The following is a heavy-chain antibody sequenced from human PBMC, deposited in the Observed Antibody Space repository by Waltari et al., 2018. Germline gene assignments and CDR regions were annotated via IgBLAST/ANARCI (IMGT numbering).Heavy chain of an antibody. CDR1: GGTFSSYA. Sequence: QVQLVQSGAEVKKPGSSVKVSCKASGGTFSSYAISWVRQAPGQGLEWMGRIIPIFGTANYAQKFQGRVTITADKSTSTAYMELSSLRSEDTAVYYCARGCSSTSCYMGLDSNWFDPWGQGTLVTVSS. V-gene: IGHV1-69*13. J-gene: IGHJ5*02. CDR2: IIPIFGTA. CDR3: ARGCSSTSCYMGLDSNWFDP. D-gene: IGHD2-2*02.